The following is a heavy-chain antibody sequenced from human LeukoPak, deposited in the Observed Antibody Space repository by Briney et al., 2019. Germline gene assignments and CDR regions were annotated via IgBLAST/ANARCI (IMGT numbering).Heavy chain of an antibody. V-gene: IGHV3-53*01. CDR2: IYSGGSS. CDR1: GFIVSNNY. J-gene: IGHJ4*02. D-gene: IGHD3-22*01. CDR3: ARDPKYYDTSGYYLGY. Sequence: PGGSLRLSCAASGFIVSNNYMSWVRQAPGKGLEWVSVIYSGGSSSYADSVKGRFTISRDNSKNTLYLQLNSLRAEDTAVYYCARDPKYYDTSGYYLGYWGQGTLVTVSS.